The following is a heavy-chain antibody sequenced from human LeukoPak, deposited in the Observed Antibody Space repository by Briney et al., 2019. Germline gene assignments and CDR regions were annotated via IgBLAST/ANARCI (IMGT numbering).Heavy chain of an antibody. CDR3: AKDLVAARPYYYYYYGMDV. Sequence: GGSLRLSCAASGFTFSSNWMHWVRQAPGKGLVWVSRINEDGSTTNYADSVKSRSTIFRDNAKNTLYLQMNSLRAEDTAVYYCAKDLVAARPYYYYYYGMDVWGQGTTVTVSS. CDR2: INEDGSTT. CDR1: GFTFSSNW. J-gene: IGHJ6*02. D-gene: IGHD6-6*01. V-gene: IGHV3-74*01.